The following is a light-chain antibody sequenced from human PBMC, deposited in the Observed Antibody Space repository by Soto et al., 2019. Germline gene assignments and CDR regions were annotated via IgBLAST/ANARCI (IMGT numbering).Light chain of an antibody. CDR2: SNN. J-gene: IGLJ2*01. CDR1: SSNIGSNT. V-gene: IGLV1-44*01. CDR3: AAWDDSLNGVV. Sequence: QSALTQPPSASGTPGQRVTISCSGSSSNIGSNTVNWYQQPPGTAPKLLIYSNNQRPSGVPDRFSGSKSGTSASLAISGLQSEDEADYYCAAWDDSLNGVVFGGGTKLTVL.